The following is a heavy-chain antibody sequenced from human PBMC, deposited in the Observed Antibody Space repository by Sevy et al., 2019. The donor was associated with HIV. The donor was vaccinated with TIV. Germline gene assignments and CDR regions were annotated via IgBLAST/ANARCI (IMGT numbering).Heavy chain of an antibody. CDR3: AKEYTSGYS. J-gene: IGHJ4*02. Sequence: GGSLRLSCAASGFTFSSYVLRWVRQAPGKGLEWVSTISGSGGSTYYADSVKGRFSISRDNSKNTMYLEMNSLRAEDTAVYYCAKEYTSGYSWGQGTLITVSS. V-gene: IGHV3-23*01. CDR1: GFTFSSYV. CDR2: ISGSGGST. D-gene: IGHD3-22*01.